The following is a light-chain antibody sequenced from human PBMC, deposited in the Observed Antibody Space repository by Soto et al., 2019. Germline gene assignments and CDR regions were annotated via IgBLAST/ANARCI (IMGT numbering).Light chain of an antibody. CDR3: QQSYIIPRT. J-gene: IGKJ2*01. CDR1: ESISSH. Sequence: DIQMTQSPASLSASLGDRVTITCRASESISSHLPWYQQKSGQSPRLLIYAASSLQSGVPSRFSGSGSGTDVTLTITSRLPSDFATYYCQQSYIIPRTFGQGTRLEIK. CDR2: AAS. V-gene: IGKV1-39*01.